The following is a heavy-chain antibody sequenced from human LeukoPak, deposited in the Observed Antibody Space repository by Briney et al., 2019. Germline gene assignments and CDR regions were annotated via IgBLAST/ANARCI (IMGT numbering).Heavy chain of an antibody. J-gene: IGHJ5*02. D-gene: IGHD6-19*01. CDR2: INPSGGST. CDR3: ARAVGRNWFDL. Sequence: ASVTVSCKASGYTFTSYYMHWVRQAPGQGLEWMGIINPSGGSTSYAQKFQGRVTMTRDTSTSTVYMELSSLRSEDTAVYYCARAVGRNWFDLWGQGTLVTVSS. V-gene: IGHV1-46*01. CDR1: GYTFTSYY.